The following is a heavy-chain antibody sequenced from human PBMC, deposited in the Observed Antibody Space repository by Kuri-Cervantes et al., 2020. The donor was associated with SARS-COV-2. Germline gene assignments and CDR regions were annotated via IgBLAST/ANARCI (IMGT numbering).Heavy chain of an antibody. CDR3: ARGGACSSTSCYYWFDP. CDR1: GGSISSSSYY. D-gene: IGHD2-2*01. J-gene: IGHJ5*02. Sequence: GSLRLSCTVSGGSISSSSYYWGWIRQPPGKGLEWIGSIYYSGSTYYNLSLKSRVTISVDTSKNQFSLKLSSVTAADTAVYYCARGGACSSTSCYYWFDPWGQGTLVTVSS. V-gene: IGHV4-39*01. CDR2: IYYSGST.